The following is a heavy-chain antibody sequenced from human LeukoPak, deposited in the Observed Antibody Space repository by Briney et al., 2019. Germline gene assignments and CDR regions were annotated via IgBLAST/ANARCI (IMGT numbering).Heavy chain of an antibody. CDR1: GYTFTSYA. V-gene: IGHV1-3*03. J-gene: IGHJ4*02. Sequence: ASVKVSCKASGYTFTSYAMHWVRQAPGQRLEWMGWINAGNGNTKYSQEFQGRVTITRDTSASTAYMELSSLRSEDTAVYYCATFFFSVRWGLDGYRTGFDYWGQGTLVTVSS. D-gene: IGHD5-24*01. CDR3: ATFFFSVRWGLDGYRTGFDY. CDR2: INAGNGNT.